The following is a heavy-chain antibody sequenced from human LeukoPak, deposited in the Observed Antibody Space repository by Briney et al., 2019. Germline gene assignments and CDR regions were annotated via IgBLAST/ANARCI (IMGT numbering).Heavy chain of an antibody. V-gene: IGHV1-8*01. J-gene: IGHJ6*01. D-gene: IGHD2-2*01. CDR2: MNPNSGNT. Sequence: ASVKVSCKASGCTFTSYDINWVRQATGQGLEWMGWMNPNSGNTGYAQKFQGRVTMTRNTSISTAYMELSSLRSEDTAVYYCARGREYQLLISMDVWGKGPRSPSPQ. CDR3: ARGREYQLLISMDV. CDR1: GCTFTSYD.